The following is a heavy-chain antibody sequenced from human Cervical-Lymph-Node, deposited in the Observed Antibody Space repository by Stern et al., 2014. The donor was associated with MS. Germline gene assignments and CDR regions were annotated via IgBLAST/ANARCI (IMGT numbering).Heavy chain of an antibody. CDR2: ISYDGRKN. D-gene: IGHD6-19*01. J-gene: IGHJ4*02. V-gene: IGHV3-30*04. CDR1: GFTFSNYP. Sequence: VQLVESGGGVVQPGTSLRLSCAASGFTFSNYPMHWVRQAPGKGLEWVAGISYDGRKNHSADSVRGRFTISRDNSKNTLYLEMTSLRAEDTAVYFCATSHSRGWYFLFNYWGQGTLATVSS. CDR3: ATSHSRGWYFLFNY.